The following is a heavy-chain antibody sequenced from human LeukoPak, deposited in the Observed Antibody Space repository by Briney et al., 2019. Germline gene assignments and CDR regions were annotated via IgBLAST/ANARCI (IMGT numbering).Heavy chain of an antibody. CDR1: GFTFSSYA. CDR3: AKDIWGRYSSSSMDFDY. Sequence: GSLRLSCAASGFTFSSYAMSWVRPAPGKGLEWVSAISGSVGSTYYADSVEGRFTISRDNSKNTLYLQMNSLRAEDTAVYYCAKDIWGRYSSSSMDFDYWGQGTLVTVSS. J-gene: IGHJ4*02. D-gene: IGHD6-6*01. V-gene: IGHV3-23*01. CDR2: ISGSVGST.